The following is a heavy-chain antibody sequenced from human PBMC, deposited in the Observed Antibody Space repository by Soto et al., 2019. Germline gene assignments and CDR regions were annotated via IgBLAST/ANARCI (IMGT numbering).Heavy chain of an antibody. J-gene: IGHJ6*02. D-gene: IGHD1-26*01. CDR2: IYYSEST. Sequence: PSETLSLTCTVSGGSISSYYWSWIRQPPGKGLEWIGSIYYSESTNYNPSLKSRVTISVDTSKNQFSLKLSSVTAADTAVYYCARVRSYVDVYYYGMDVWGQGTTVTVSS. CDR3: ARVRSYVDVYYYGMDV. CDR1: GGSISSYY. V-gene: IGHV4-59*01.